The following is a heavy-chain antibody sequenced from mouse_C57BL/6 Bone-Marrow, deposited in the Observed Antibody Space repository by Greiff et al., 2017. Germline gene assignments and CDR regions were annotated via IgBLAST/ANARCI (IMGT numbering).Heavy chain of an antibody. V-gene: IGHV5-6*01. D-gene: IGHD1-1*01. CDR1: GFTFSSYG. CDR3: ARHPPYYYEPYVDY. J-gene: IGHJ2*01. Sequence: DVQLQESGGDLVKPGGSLKLSCAASGFTFSSYGMSWVRQTPDKRLEWVATISSGGSYTYYPDSVKGRFTISRDNAKNTLYLHMSSLKSEDTAMYYCARHPPYYYEPYVDYWGQGTTLTVSS. CDR2: ISSGGSYT.